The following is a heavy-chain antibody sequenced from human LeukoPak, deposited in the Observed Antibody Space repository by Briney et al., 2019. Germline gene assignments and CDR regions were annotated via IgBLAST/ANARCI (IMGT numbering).Heavy chain of an antibody. Sequence: PSETLSLTCTVSGGSMSSYDWSWIRQPAGKGLEWIGRTYNSGSTNYNPSLKSRVTISVDTSKNQFSLKLSSVTAADTAVYYCACRVATSDYWGQGTLVTVSS. CDR3: ACRVATSDY. J-gene: IGHJ4*02. D-gene: IGHD5-12*01. CDR1: GGSMSSYD. V-gene: IGHV4-4*07. CDR2: TYNSGST.